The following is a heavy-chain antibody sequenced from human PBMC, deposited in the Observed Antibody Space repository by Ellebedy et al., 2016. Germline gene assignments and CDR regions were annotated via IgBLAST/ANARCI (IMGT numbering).Heavy chain of an antibody. J-gene: IGHJ6*02. CDR1: GFTFSSYA. Sequence: GESLKISCAASGFTFSSYAMHWVRQAPGKGLEWVAVISYDGSNKYYADSVKGRFTISRDNSKNTLYLQMNSLRAEDTAVYYCARDLAVAGPEDEDVWGQGTTVTVSS. V-gene: IGHV3-30-3*01. CDR2: ISYDGSNK. CDR3: ARDLAVAGPEDEDV. D-gene: IGHD6-19*01.